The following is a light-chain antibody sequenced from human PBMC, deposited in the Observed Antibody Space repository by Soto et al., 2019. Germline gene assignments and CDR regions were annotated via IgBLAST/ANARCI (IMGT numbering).Light chain of an antibody. CDR3: SSYASSTTYV. J-gene: IGLJ1*01. Sequence: QSVLTQPASVSGSPGQSITISCTGTSSDVGGYNYVSWYHQHPGKAPKLMIYEVNNRPSGVSNRFSGSKSGNTASLTISGLQAEDEADYYCSSYASSTTYVFGTGTKVTVL. V-gene: IGLV2-14*01. CDR1: SSDVGGYNY. CDR2: EVN.